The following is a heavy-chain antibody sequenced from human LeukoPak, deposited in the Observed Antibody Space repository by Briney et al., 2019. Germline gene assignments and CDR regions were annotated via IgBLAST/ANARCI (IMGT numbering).Heavy chain of an antibody. CDR3: ARRAREYSHDAFDI. D-gene: IGHD5-18*01. CDR2: INPNSRGT. V-gene: IGHV1-2*02. J-gene: IGHJ3*02. Sequence: ASVTVSCKASGYTFTDYYMHWVRQAPGQGLEWMGWINPNSRGTDSAQKFQGRCSMTRDTSISTAYMELSRLRSDDTAVYYCARRAREYSHDAFDIWGQGTMVTVSS. CDR1: GYTFTDYY.